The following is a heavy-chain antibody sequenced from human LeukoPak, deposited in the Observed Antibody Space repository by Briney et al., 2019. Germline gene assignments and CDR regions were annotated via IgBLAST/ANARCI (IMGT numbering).Heavy chain of an antibody. J-gene: IGHJ5*02. D-gene: IGHD6-13*01. Sequence: SETLSLTCTVSGGSISSGGYYWSWIRQHPGKGLEWIGYIYYSGSTYYNPSLKSRVTISVDKSKNQFSLKLSSVTAADTAVYYCARGEYSSSTTKFDPWGQGTLVTVSS. V-gene: IGHV4-31*03. CDR3: ARGEYSSSTTKFDP. CDR1: GGSISSGGYY. CDR2: IYYSGST.